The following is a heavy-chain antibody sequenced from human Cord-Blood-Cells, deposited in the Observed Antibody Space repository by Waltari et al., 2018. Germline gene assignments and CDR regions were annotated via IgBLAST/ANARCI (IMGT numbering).Heavy chain of an antibody. J-gene: IGHJ2*01. D-gene: IGHD7-27*01. Sequence: QLQLQESGPGLVKPSETLSLTCTVSVGPIRSSSYYWGWIRLPPGKGLEWIGSIDYNGSTYYNPSLKSRVTISVDTSKNQFSLKLSSVTAADTAVYYCARHQTGDLTNFDLWGRGTLVTVSS. CDR3: ARHQTGDLTNFDL. CDR2: IDYNGST. CDR1: VGPIRSSSYY. V-gene: IGHV4-39*01.